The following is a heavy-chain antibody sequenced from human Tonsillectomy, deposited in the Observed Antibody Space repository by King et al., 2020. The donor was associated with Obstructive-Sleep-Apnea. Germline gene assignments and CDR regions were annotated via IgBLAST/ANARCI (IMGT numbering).Heavy chain of an antibody. Sequence: VQLVESGGGVVQPGRSLRLSCAASGFTFSSYAMHWVRQAPGKGLEWVAVISYDGSNKYYADSVKGRFTIPRDNSKNTLYLQMHSLRAEDTAVYYCARGPFGHPPHYYYYGMDVWGQGTTVTVSS. CDR3: ARGPFGHPPHYYYYGMDV. CDR2: ISYDGSNK. J-gene: IGHJ6*02. V-gene: IGHV3-30-3*01. D-gene: IGHD3-10*01. CDR1: GFTFSSYA.